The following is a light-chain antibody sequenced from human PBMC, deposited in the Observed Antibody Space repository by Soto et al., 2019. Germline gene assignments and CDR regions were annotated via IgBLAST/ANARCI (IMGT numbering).Light chain of an antibody. V-gene: IGKV3-11*01. CDR1: PSVANF. CDR2: GAF. Sequence: IVLTQSPDTLSLSPGERATLSCSASPSVANFVAWYQQKPGQAPRLLIYGAFNRATGIPARFSGSGSGTDFTLTISSLEPEDSAVYYCQQRNIWPPVTFGHGGRLAI. CDR3: QQRNIWPPVT. J-gene: IGKJ5*01.